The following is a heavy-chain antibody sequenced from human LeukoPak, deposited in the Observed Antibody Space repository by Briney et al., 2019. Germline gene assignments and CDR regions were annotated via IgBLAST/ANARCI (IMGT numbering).Heavy chain of an antibody. CDR2: SHPNSGAT. D-gene: IGHD5-24*01. V-gene: IGHV1-2*02. J-gene: IGHJ4*02. CDR3: ALEMSTKNAFDY. Sequence: ASVKVSCKASGYSFTGYYMHWVRQAPGQGLEWMGWSHPNSGATKYAQKFQGRVTMTRDTSISTAYMELTSLTSDDTAVYYCALEMSTKNAFDYWGQGTLVTVSS. CDR1: GYSFTGYY.